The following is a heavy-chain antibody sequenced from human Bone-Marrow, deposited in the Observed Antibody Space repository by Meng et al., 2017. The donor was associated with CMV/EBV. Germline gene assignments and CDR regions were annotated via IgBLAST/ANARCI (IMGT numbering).Heavy chain of an antibody. CDR1: SGNYY. CDR3: ARADCTSTSCFWGGDWFDP. CDR2: IYYSGTT. J-gene: IGHJ5*02. Sequence: SGNYYWSWIRQPPGKGLEWIGYIYYSGTTYYNPSRKSRLIISADTSKNQFSLKLSSVTAADTAVYYCARADCTSTSCFWGGDWFDPWGQGTLVTVSS. V-gene: IGHV4-30-4*01. D-gene: IGHD2-2*01.